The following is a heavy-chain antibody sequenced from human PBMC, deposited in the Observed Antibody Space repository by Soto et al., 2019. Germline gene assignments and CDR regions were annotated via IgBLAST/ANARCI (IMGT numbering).Heavy chain of an antibody. CDR2: IYYSGST. D-gene: IGHD6-13*01. Sequence: QVQLQESGPGLVKPSQTLSLTCTVSGGSISSGGYYWSWIRQHPGKGLEWIGYIYYSGSTYYNPSLKSRVTISVDTSKNQFSLKLSSVTAADTAVYYCARGWQRAAAALHLDYWGQGTLVTVSS. CDR3: ARGWQRAAAALHLDY. V-gene: IGHV4-31*03. CDR1: GGSISSGGYY. J-gene: IGHJ4*02.